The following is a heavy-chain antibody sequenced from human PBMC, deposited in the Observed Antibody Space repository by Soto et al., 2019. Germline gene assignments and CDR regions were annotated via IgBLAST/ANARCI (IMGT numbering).Heavy chain of an antibody. Sequence: PRLSCVTCGFTFSTYAVTWVRQAPGKGLEWVSSISGSGGTPYYADSVKGRFTTSTDNSKNTLYPHMSGLRADATAEYYCTEGFNFPCDYWGQGTLVTVSS. CDR3: TEGFNFPCDY. CDR2: ISGSGGTP. D-gene: IGHD3-3*01. CDR1: GFTFSTYA. V-gene: IGHV3-23*01. J-gene: IGHJ4*02.